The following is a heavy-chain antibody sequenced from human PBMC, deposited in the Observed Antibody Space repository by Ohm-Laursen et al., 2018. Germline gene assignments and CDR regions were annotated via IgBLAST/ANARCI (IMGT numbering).Heavy chain of an antibody. CDR1: GVSVSRYY. CDR2: MYYSGST. Sequence: GTLSLTCIVSGVSVSRYYWSWIRQPPGKGLESIGYMYYSGSTNYNPSLKSRVTISIDTSKNQFSLKLSSVTAADTAVYYCARGNPVAGTFDYWGQGTLVTVSS. D-gene: IGHD6-19*01. V-gene: IGHV4-59*02. J-gene: IGHJ4*02. CDR3: ARGNPVAGTFDY.